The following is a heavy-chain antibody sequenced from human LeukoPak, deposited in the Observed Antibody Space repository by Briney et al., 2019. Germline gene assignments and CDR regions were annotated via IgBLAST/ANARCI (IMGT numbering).Heavy chain of an antibody. CDR3: ARPGAMVRGVPFSYYYGMDV. CDR1: GGCISSSSYY. Sequence: SETLSLTCTVSGGCISSSSYYWGWIRQPPGKGLEWIGSIYYSGSTYYNPSLKSRVTISVDTSKNQFSLKLSSVTAADTAVYYCARPGAMVRGVPFSYYYGMDVWGQGTTVTVSS. V-gene: IGHV4-39*01. D-gene: IGHD3-10*01. J-gene: IGHJ6*02. CDR2: IYYSGST.